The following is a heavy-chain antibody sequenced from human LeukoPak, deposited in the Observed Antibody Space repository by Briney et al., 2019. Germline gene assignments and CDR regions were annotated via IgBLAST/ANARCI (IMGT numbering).Heavy chain of an antibody. D-gene: IGHD3-16*01. V-gene: IGHV1-69*01. CDR2: IIPIFGTA. J-gene: IGHJ6*02. CDR1: GGTVSSYA. Sequence: ASVKVSCKASGGTVSSYAISWVRQAPGQGLEWMGGIIPIFGTANYAQKFQGRVTITADESTSTAYMELSSLRSEDTAVYYCARGEAPGTVFGGMAVWGQGTAVTVSS. CDR3: ARGEAPGTVFGGMAV.